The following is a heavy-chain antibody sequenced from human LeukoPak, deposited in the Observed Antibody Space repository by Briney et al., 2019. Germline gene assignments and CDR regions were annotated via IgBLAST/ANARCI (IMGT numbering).Heavy chain of an antibody. CDR3: ARAPQGGDFWRGYFPEGFDY. D-gene: IGHD3-3*01. J-gene: IGHJ4*02. CDR2: ISSSGSTI. CDR1: GFTFSDYY. V-gene: IGHV3-11*01. Sequence: GGSLRLSCAASGFTFSDYYMSWIRQAPGKGLEWVSYISSSGSTIYYADSVKGRFTISRDNAKNSLYLQMNSLRAEDTAVYYCARAPQGGDFWRGYFPEGFDYWGQGTLVTVSS.